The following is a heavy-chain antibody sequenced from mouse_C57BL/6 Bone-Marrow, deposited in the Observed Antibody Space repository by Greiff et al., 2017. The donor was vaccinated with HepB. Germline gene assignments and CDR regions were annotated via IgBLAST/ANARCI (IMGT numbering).Heavy chain of an antibody. Sequence: EVQLVESGPGLVKPSQSLSLTCSVTGYSITSVYYWNWIQPFPRTQLEWMGYISYDGSNNYNPSLKNRISITRDTSKNQFFLKLNSVTTEDPATYYCARGGYFDVWGTGTTVTVSS. CDR2: ISYDGSN. CDR3: ARGGYFDV. V-gene: IGHV3-6*01. J-gene: IGHJ1*03. CDR1: GYSITSVYY.